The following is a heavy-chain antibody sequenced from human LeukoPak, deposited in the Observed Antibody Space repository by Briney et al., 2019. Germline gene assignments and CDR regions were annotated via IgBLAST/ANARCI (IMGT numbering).Heavy chain of an antibody. CDR1: GYTFTGYY. Sequence: ASVKVSCKASGYTFTGYYMHWVRQAPGQGLEWMGWIKPKSGGTNYAQKFQGRVTMTRDTSISTAYMELSRLRSDDTAVYYCARDLDYYDSSGYGSHAFDIWGQGTMVTVSS. J-gene: IGHJ3*02. D-gene: IGHD3-22*01. V-gene: IGHV1-2*02. CDR2: IKPKSGGT. CDR3: ARDLDYYDSSGYGSHAFDI.